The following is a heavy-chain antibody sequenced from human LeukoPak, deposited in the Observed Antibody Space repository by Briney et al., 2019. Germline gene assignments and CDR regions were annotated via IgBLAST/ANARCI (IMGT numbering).Heavy chain of an antibody. V-gene: IGHV3-33*06. CDR2: IWYDGSNK. J-gene: IGHJ4*02. CDR1: GFTFSNYD. D-gene: IGHD3-9*01. Sequence: PGGSLRLSCAASGFTFSNYDMHWVRQAPGKGLEWVAVIWYDGSNKYYADSVKGRFTLSRDNSKNTLYLQMNSLRAEDTAVYYCAKAEGYDILTGLDYWGQGTLVTVSS. CDR3: AKAEGYDILTGLDY.